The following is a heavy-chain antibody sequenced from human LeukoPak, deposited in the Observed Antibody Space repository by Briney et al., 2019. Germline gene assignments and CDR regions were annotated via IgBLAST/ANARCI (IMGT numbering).Heavy chain of an antibody. CDR3: ARVDTTLSYKLDY. CDR2: ISGSSSYI. Sequence: TGGSLRLSCAASGFTFRSYSMNWVRQAPGQGLEWVSSISGSSSYIYYADSVKGRFTISRHNSKNAVYLQMNNLRAEDTAMYYCARVDTTLSYKLDYWGQGTLVTVSS. CDR1: GFTFRSYS. J-gene: IGHJ4*02. D-gene: IGHD1-1*01. V-gene: IGHV3-21*04.